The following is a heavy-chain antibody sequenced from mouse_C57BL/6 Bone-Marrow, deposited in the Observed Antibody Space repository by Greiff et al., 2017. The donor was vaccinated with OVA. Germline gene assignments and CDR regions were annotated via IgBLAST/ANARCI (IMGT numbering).Heavy chain of an antibody. D-gene: IGHD1-1*01. J-gene: IGHJ2*01. CDR2: IDPENGDT. CDR1: GGKRKDDE. V-gene: IGHV14-4*01. CDR3: TTRITTVVASYYFDY. Sequence: EVQLQQSGAELVRPGAEGKLSCTDSGGKRKDDERERVKQRPEKGPEWIGWIDPENGDTEYASKFQGKDTISEDTSSNTAYLHLSSLTSEDTAVYYCTTRITTVVASYYFDYWGQGTTLTVSS.